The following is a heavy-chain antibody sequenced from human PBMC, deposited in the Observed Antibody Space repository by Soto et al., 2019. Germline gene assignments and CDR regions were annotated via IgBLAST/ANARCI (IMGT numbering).Heavy chain of an antibody. CDR3: ASATVVAATFDF. J-gene: IGHJ4*02. CDR1: GXAFRSYN. V-gene: IGHV3-21*01. D-gene: IGHD2-15*01. CDR2: IISGSSNI. Sequence: GSLRLACAASGXAFRSYNMNWVRQAPGKGLELVASIISGSSNIYYADSVKGRFTISIDNAKNSLFLQMYSLRAEDSAVYYCASATVVAATFDFWGQGTLGTVSS.